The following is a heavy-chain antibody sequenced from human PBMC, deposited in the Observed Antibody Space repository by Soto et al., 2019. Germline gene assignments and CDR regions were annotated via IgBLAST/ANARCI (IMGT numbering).Heavy chain of an antibody. CDR3: ARRLRGIAVAGDYYYYYMDV. J-gene: IGHJ6*03. CDR1: GGSISSYY. V-gene: IGHV4-59*08. D-gene: IGHD6-19*01. CDR2: IYYSGST. Sequence: TSETLSLTCTVSGGSISSYYWSWIRQPPGKGLEWIGYIYYSGSTNYNPSLKSRVTISVDTSKNQFSLKLSSVTAADTAVYYCARRLRGIAVAGDYYYYYMDVWGKGTTVTVSS.